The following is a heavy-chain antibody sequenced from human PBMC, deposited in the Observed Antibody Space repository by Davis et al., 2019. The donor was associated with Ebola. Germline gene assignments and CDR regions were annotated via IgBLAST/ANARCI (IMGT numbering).Heavy chain of an antibody. Sequence: ASVKVSCKASGYTFTGYYMHWVRQAPGQGLEWMGWINAGNGNTKYSQKFQGRVTITRDTSASTAYMELSSLRSEDTAVYYCARFWYSGSYYYYYGMDVWGQGTTVTVSS. CDR1: GYTFTGYY. D-gene: IGHD1-26*01. CDR3: ARFWYSGSYYYYYGMDV. J-gene: IGHJ6*02. CDR2: INAGNGNT. V-gene: IGHV1-3*01.